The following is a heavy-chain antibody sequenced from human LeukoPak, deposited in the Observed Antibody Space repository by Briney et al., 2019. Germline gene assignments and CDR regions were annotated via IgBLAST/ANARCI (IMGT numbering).Heavy chain of an antibody. J-gene: IGHJ4*02. Sequence: GGSLRLSCAASGFTFSRYNMNWVRQAPGKGLEWVSSISSGSSYIYYADSVKGRFTISRDNAKNSLYLQMNSLRAEDTAVYYCARARNFLGIAAAGPFDYWGQGTLVTVSS. CDR3: ARARNFLGIAAAGPFDY. V-gene: IGHV3-21*01. CDR2: ISSGSSYI. D-gene: IGHD6-13*01. CDR1: GFTFSRYN.